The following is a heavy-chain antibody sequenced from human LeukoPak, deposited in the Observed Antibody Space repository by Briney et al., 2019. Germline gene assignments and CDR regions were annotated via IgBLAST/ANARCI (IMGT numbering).Heavy chain of an antibody. CDR1: GFTLSKHW. Sequence: PGGSLRLSCAASGFTLSKHWMNWVRQAPGKGLEWAANISPDGIDKYYVDSVRGRFTISRDNAKSSLYLQMSSLRAEDTAIYYCVRGSDSWGQGTLVTVSS. CDR2: ISPDGIDK. J-gene: IGHJ4*02. CDR3: VRGSDS. V-gene: IGHV3-7*01.